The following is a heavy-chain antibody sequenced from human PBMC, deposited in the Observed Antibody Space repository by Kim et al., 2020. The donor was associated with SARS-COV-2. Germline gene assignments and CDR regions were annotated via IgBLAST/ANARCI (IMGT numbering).Heavy chain of an antibody. D-gene: IGHD1-26*01. CDR2: IIPIFGTA. Sequence: SVKVSCKASGGTFSSYAISWVRQAPGQGLEWMGGIIPIFGTANYAQKFQGRVTITADESTSTAYMELSSLRSEDTAVYYCARSRVGATPIDYWGQGTLVTVSS. CDR3: ARSRVGATPIDY. CDR1: GGTFSSYA. V-gene: IGHV1-69*13. J-gene: IGHJ4*02.